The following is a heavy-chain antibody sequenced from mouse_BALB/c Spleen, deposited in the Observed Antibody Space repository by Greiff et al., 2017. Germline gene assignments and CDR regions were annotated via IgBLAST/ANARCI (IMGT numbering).Heavy chain of an antibody. Sequence: EVQRVESGPELVKPGASVKVSCKASGYAFTSYNMYWVKQSHGKSLEWIGYIDPYNGGTSYNQKFKGKATLTVDKSSSTAYMHLNSLTSEDSAVYYCARSSYYAMDYWGQGTSVTVSS. CDR1: GYAFTSYN. CDR3: ARSSYYAMDY. J-gene: IGHJ4*01. CDR2: IDPYNGGT. V-gene: IGHV1S135*01.